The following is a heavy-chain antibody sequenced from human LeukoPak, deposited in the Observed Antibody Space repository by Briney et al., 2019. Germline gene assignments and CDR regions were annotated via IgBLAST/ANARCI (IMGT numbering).Heavy chain of an antibody. J-gene: IGHJ6*02. CDR2: IYSGGST. Sequence: GGSLRLSCAASGFTVSSNYMSWVRQAPGKGLEWVSVIYSGGSTYYADSVKGRFTISRDNSKNTLYLQMNSLRAEDTAVYYCARGPRDQYYYYGMDVWGQGTTVTVSS. V-gene: IGHV3-53*01. CDR3: ARGPRDQYYYYGMDV. CDR1: GFTVSSNY.